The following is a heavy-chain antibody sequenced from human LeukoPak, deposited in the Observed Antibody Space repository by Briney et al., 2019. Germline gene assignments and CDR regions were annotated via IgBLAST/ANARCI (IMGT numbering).Heavy chain of an antibody. V-gene: IGHV3-33*01. J-gene: IGHJ6*02. CDR1: GFTFSSYG. CDR3: AGDYGEYYYGMDV. D-gene: IGHD4-17*01. Sequence: GGSLRLSCAASGFTFSSYGMHWVRQAPGKGLEWVAVIWYDGSNKCYADSVKGRFTISRDNSKNTLYLQMNSLSAEDTAVYYCAGDYGEYYYGMDVWGQGTTVTVSS. CDR2: IWYDGSNK.